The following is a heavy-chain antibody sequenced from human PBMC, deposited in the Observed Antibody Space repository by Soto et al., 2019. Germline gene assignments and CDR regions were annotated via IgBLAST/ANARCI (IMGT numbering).Heavy chain of an antibody. J-gene: IGHJ6*02. CDR3: ARDEYYYGMDV. Sequence: SETLSLTCTVSGGSIISGGYYWIWIRQHPGKGLEWIGYIYYSGSTYYNPSLKSRVTISVDTSKNQFSLKLSSVTAADTAVYYCARDEYYYGMDVWGQGTTVTVSS. V-gene: IGHV4-31*03. CDR2: IYYSGST. CDR1: GGSIISGGYY.